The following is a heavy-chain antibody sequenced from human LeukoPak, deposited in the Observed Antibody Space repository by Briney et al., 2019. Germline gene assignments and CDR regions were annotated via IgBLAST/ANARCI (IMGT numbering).Heavy chain of an antibody. CDR3: ARGTAYYDFWSGYPPFY. CDR2: ISAYNGNT. Sequence: ASVKVSCKASGYTFTSYGISWVRQAPGQGLEWMGWISAYNGNTNYAQKLQGRVTMTTDTSTSTAYMELRSLRSDDTAVYYCARGTAYYDFWSGYPPFYWGQGTLVTVSS. D-gene: IGHD3-3*01. V-gene: IGHV1-18*01. J-gene: IGHJ4*02. CDR1: GYTFTSYG.